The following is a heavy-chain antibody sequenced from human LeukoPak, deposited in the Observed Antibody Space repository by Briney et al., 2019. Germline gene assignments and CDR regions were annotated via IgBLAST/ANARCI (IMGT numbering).Heavy chain of an antibody. CDR3: ARETPGAGHFDY. J-gene: IGHJ4*02. CDR2: IYYSGGT. CDR1: GGSINY. D-gene: IGHD7-27*01. V-gene: IGHV4-59*01. Sequence: SETLSLTCTVSGGSINYWMWVRQPPGKGLEWIGYIYYSGGTHYNPPLKSRVTMLVDTSKNQFSLKLTAVTAADTAVYYCARETPGAGHFDYWGQGSLVTVSS.